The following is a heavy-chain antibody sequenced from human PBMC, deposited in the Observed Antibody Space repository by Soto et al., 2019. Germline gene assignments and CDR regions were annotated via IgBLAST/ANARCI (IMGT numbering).Heavy chain of an antibody. CDR3: VKGGWLDF. J-gene: IGHJ5*01. Sequence: EVLLLESGGGLVQPGGSLRLSCAASGFTFNTFEMSWIRQAPGRGLEWVSFISDDGSRTYYADAVKGRFTISRDNSKYTLYLQMNSLTVEDTAVYACVKGGWLDFWGQGTLVTVSS. CDR1: GFTFNTFE. CDR2: ISDDGSRT. V-gene: IGHV3-23*01. D-gene: IGHD3-16*01.